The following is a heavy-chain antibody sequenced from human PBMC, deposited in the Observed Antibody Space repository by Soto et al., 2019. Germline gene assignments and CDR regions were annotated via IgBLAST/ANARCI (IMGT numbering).Heavy chain of an antibody. CDR1: GGTFDIFS. J-gene: IGHJ5*02. CDR3: AQEHRHDDSGWYSSTDWVDP. Sequence: QVQLVQSGAEVKKPGSSVKVSCKASGGTFDIFSISWVRQAPGQGLEWMGGIIPIFGTAEYSQKFQGRVTLTADESTRTSDMELSSLRFEDTAVDYCAQEHRHDDSGWYSSTDWVDPWGQGTLVTVSS. CDR2: IIPIFGTA. D-gene: IGHD6-19*01. V-gene: IGHV1-69*01.